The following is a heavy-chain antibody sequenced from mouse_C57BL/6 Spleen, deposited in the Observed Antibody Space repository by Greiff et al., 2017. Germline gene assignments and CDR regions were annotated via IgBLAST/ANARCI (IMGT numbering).Heavy chain of an antibody. V-gene: IGHV1-62-2*01. CDR1: GYTFTEYT. CDR2: FYPGSGSI. CDR3: ARDTAAHYYFDY. J-gene: IGHJ2*01. D-gene: IGHD3-1*01. Sequence: QVQLQQSGAELVKPGASVKLSCKASGYTFTEYTIHWVKQRSGQGLEWIGWFYPGSGSIKYNEKFKDKATLTADKSSSTVYMELHSLTSEDSAVYCCARDTAAHYYFDYWGQGTTLTVSS.